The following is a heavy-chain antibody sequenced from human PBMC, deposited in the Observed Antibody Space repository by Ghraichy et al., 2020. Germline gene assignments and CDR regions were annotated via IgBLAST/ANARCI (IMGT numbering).Heavy chain of an antibody. V-gene: IGHV4-38-2*02. J-gene: IGHJ4*02. CDR3: ARDETSSGSYGIDY. D-gene: IGHD3-10*01. CDR2: IYHSGST. Sequence: SETLSLTCAVSGYSISSGYYWCWIRQPPGKGLEWIGSIYHSGSTYYNPSLKSRVTISVDTSKNQFSLKLSSVTAADTAVYYCARDETSSGSYGIDYWGQGTLVTVSA. CDR1: GYSISSGYY.